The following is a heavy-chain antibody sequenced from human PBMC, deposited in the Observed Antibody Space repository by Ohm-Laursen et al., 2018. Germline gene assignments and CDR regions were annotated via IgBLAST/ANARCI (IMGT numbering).Heavy chain of an antibody. CDR1: GGSFSGYY. Sequence: SETLSLTWAVYGGSFSGYYWSWIRQPPGKGLEWIGEINHSGSTNYNPSLKSRVTISVDTSKNQFSLKLSSVTAADTAVYYCARSPDVIAVAGSNYWGQGTLVTVSS. J-gene: IGHJ4*02. D-gene: IGHD6-19*01. V-gene: IGHV4-34*01. CDR2: INHSGST. CDR3: ARSPDVIAVAGSNY.